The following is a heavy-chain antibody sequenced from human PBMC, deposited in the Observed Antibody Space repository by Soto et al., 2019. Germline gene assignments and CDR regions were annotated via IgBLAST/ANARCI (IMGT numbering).Heavy chain of an antibody. V-gene: IGHV3-64*01. CDR1: GFTFSSYA. Sequence: GESLKISCAASGFTFSSYAMHWVRQAPGKGLEYVSAISSNGGSTYYANSVKGRFTISRDNSKNTLYLQMGSLRAEDMAVYYCARDAEWLPDTNYFDYWGQGTLVTVSS. D-gene: IGHD5-12*01. CDR3: ARDAEWLPDTNYFDY. J-gene: IGHJ4*02. CDR2: ISSNGGST.